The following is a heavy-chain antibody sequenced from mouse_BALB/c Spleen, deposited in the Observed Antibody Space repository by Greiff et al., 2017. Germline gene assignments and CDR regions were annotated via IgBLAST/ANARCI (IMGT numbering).Heavy chain of an antibody. J-gene: IGHJ4*01. CDR3: ARDPSYGNYGDYYAMDY. CDR1: GFSLTSYG. V-gene: IGHV2-9*02. CDR2: IWAGGST. D-gene: IGHD2-10*01. Sequence: QVQLKESGPGLVAPSQSLSITCTVSGFSLTSYGVHWVRQPPGKGLEWLGVIWAGGSTNYNSALMSRLSISKDNSKSQVFLKMNSLQTDDTAMYCCARDPSYGNYGDYYAMDYWGQGTSVTVSS.